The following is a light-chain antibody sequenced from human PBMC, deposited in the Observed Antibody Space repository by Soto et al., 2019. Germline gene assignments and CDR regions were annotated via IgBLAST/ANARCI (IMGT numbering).Light chain of an antibody. CDR3: QSYDRSLSGSI. V-gene: IGLV1-40*01. CDR1: SSNVGAGYN. CDR2: SNS. J-gene: IGLJ2*01. Sequence: QPVLTQPPSVSGAPGQRVTISCTGTSSNVGAGYNVHWYQQLPGTAPKLLIYSNSNRPSGVPDRFSGSKSGTSASLAITGLQAEDEGDYYCQSYDRSLSGSIFGGGTKVTVL.